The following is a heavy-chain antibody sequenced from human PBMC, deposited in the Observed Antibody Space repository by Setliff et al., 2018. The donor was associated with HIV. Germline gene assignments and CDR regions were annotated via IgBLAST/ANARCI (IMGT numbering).Heavy chain of an antibody. CDR3: AKGDYYDTRGAFDI. Sequence: GGSLRLSCAASGFTFSNYGMHWVRQAPGKGLEWVSLIWYDGSKKYYADSVKGRFTVSRDNSKNTLFLQMNNLTAEDTAVYFCAKGDYYDTRGAFDIWGQGTMVTVS. J-gene: IGHJ3*02. D-gene: IGHD3-22*01. V-gene: IGHV3-33*06. CDR2: IWYDGSKK. CDR1: GFTFSNYG.